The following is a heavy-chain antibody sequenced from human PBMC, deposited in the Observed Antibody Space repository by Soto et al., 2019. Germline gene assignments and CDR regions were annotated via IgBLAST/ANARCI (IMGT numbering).Heavy chain of an antibody. CDR1: GFTFSSYA. Sequence: GGSLRLSCAASGFTFSSYAMSWVRQAPGKGLEWVSAISGSCGSTYYADSVKGRFTISRDNSKNTLYLQMNSLRAEDTAVYYCAKYESAGYYYYSSGYYYYYWGQGTLVTVSS. CDR3: AKYESAGYYYYSSGYYYYY. V-gene: IGHV3-23*01. J-gene: IGHJ4*02. D-gene: IGHD3-22*01. CDR2: ISGSCGST.